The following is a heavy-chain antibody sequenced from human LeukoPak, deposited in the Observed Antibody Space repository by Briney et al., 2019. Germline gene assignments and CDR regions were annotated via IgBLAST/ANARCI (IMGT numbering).Heavy chain of an antibody. Sequence: ASVKVSCKASGYTFTSYDINWVRQATGQGLEWMGWMNPNSGNTGYAQKFQGRVTMTRNTSISTAYMELSSLRSEDTAVYYCEREPGRYFDWLLSGGTDYWGQGTLVTVSS. D-gene: IGHD3-9*01. CDR1: GYTFTSYD. CDR2: MNPNSGNT. J-gene: IGHJ4*02. V-gene: IGHV1-8*01. CDR3: EREPGRYFDWLLSGGTDY.